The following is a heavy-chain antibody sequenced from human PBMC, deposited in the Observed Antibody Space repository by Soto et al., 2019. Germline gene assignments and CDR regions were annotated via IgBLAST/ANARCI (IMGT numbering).Heavy chain of an antibody. Sequence: PSETLSLTSAVYGGSFSGYYWSWIRQPPGKGLEWIGEINHSGSTNYNPSLKSRVTISVDTSKNQFSLKLSSVTAADTAVYYCARGQRYCSGGSCYSGPNWFDPWGQGTLVTVSS. CDR3: ARGQRYCSGGSCYSGPNWFDP. V-gene: IGHV4-34*01. J-gene: IGHJ5*02. D-gene: IGHD2-15*01. CDR1: GGSFSGYY. CDR2: INHSGST.